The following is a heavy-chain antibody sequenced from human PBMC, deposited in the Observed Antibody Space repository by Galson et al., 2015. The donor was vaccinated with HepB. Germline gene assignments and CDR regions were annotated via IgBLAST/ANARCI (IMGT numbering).Heavy chain of an antibody. J-gene: IGHJ4*02. CDR3: ARGPLFLAVPGVGYFGY. V-gene: IGHV3-48*01. CDR1: GFALSDYT. CDR2: ISSDGSTI. D-gene: IGHD6-19*01. Sequence: SLRLSCAASGFALSDYTMNWVRQAPGKGLEWVSYISSDGSTIFYADSVRGRFTISRDNAKNSLYLQMHSLRAEDTAVYYCARGPLFLAVPGVGYFGYWGQGTPVTVSS.